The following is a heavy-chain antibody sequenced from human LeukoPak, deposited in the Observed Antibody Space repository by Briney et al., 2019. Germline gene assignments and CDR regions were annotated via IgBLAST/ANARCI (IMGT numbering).Heavy chain of an antibody. V-gene: IGHV3-23*01. J-gene: IGHJ4*02. CDR2: ISGSGGST. Sequence: GGSLRLSCAASGFTFSSYAMNWVRQAPGKGLEWVSAISGSGGSTYYADSVKGRFTISRDNSKNTLYLQMNSLRAEDTAVYYCAKAELQQLGAPRYYFDYWGQGTLVTVSS. CDR3: AKAELQQLGAPRYYFDY. CDR1: GFTFSSYA. D-gene: IGHD6-13*01.